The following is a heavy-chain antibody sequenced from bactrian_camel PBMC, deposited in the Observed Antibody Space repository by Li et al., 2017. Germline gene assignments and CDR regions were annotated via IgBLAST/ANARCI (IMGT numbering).Heavy chain of an antibody. D-gene: IGHD8*01. CDR2: INSGGGST. J-gene: IGHJ4*01. Sequence: VQLVESGGGLVQPGGSLRVSCAASGFTFSTHDMYWVRQAPGKGLEWVSAINSGGGSTYYADSMKGRFTISKDNAKNTVYLQRNSLKPEDTAVYYCASVGGNWELNYWGQGTQVTV. V-gene: IGHV3S40*01. CDR1: GFTFSTHD. CDR3: ASVGGNWELNY.